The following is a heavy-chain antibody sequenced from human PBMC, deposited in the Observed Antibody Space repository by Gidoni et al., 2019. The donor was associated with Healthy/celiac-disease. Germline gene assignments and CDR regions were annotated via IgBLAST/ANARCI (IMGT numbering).Heavy chain of an antibody. D-gene: IGHD4-4*01. CDR3: TRVSSNPFDY. CDR1: GFTFGDYA. CDR2: IRSKAYGGTT. J-gene: IGHJ4*02. Sequence: VQLVESGGGFVQPGRSLRLSCTASGFTFGDYAMSWVRQAPGKGLEWVGFIRSKAYGGTTEYAASVKGRFTISRDDSKSIAYLQMNSLKTEDTAVYYCTRVSSNPFDYWGQGTLVTVSS. V-gene: IGHV3-49*04.